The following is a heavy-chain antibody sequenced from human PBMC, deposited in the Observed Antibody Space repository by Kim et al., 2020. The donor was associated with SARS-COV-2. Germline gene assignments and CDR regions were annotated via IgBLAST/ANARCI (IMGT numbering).Heavy chain of an antibody. CDR3: ARGRDYVWESYRYNPWFYP. J-gene: IGHJ5*02. CDR1: GGSFSGYY. CDR2: INHSGST. Sequence: SETLSLTCAVYGGSFSGYYWSWIRQPPGKGLEWIGEINHSGSTNYNPSLKSRVTISVDTSKNQFSLKLSSVTAADTAVYYWARGRDYVWESYRYNPWFYPWCQGTLVTDSS. D-gene: IGHD3-16*02. V-gene: IGHV4-34*01.